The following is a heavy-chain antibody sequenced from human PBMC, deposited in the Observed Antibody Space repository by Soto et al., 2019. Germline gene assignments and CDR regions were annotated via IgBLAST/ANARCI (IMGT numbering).Heavy chain of an antibody. D-gene: IGHD2-21*01. CDR2: IYYSGST. CDR1: GGSISSGGYY. Sequence: QVQLQESGPGLVKPSQTLSLTCTVSGGSISSGGYYWSWIRQHPGKGLEWIGYIYYSGSTYYNPSLKSRVTISVDTSKNQFSLKLSSVTAADTAVYYCARDGGAYCGGDCYSEMGPNWFDPWGQGTLVTVSS. CDR3: ARDGGAYCGGDCYSEMGPNWFDP. J-gene: IGHJ5*02. V-gene: IGHV4-31*03.